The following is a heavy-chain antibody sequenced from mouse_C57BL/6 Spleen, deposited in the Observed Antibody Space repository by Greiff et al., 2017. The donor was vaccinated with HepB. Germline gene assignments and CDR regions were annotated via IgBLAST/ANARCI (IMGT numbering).Heavy chain of an antibody. D-gene: IGHD1-1*02. Sequence: VQLQQSGPELVKPGASVTISCKASGYAFSSSWMNWVKQRPGKGLEWIGRIYPGDGDTNYNGKFKGKATLTADKSSSTAYMQLSSLTSEDSAVYCCARSPVAYFDDWGQGTTLTVSS. CDR2: IYPGDGDT. V-gene: IGHV1-82*01. J-gene: IGHJ2*01. CDR3: ARSPVAYFDD. CDR1: GYAFSSSW.